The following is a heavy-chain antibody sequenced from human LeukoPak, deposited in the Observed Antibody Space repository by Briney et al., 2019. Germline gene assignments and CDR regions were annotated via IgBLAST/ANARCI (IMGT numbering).Heavy chain of an antibody. Sequence: GESLKISCKGSGYSFTNYWIGWVRQMPGKGLESMAIIFPGDSDTRYNPSFQGQVTISADKSISTAYLQWSSLKASDTAMYYCTCATPYYYGSGSYYTDYWGQGTLVTVSS. D-gene: IGHD3-10*01. V-gene: IGHV5-51*01. CDR3: TCATPYYYGSGSYYTDY. CDR2: IFPGDSDT. CDR1: GYSFTNYW. J-gene: IGHJ4*02.